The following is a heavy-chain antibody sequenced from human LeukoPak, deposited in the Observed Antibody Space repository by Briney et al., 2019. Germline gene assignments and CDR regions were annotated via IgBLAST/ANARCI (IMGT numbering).Heavy chain of an antibody. CDR2: IYYSGTS. Sequence: SKTLSLTCTVSGGSISSSLYYWGWIRQPPGKGLEWIGNIYYSGTSYYNPSLRSRLTMSIDTSKNQFSLNLTSVTAADTAVYYCARGSDDAFDVWGQGTLVTVSS. CDR3: ARGSDDAFDV. CDR1: GGSISSSLYY. J-gene: IGHJ3*01. V-gene: IGHV4-39*01.